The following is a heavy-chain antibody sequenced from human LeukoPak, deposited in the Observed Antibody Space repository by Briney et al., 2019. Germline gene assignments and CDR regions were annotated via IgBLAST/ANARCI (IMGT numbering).Heavy chain of an antibody. Sequence: GGSLRLSCAASGFTLSSYAMSWVRQAPGKGLEWVSAISGSGGSTYYADSVKGRFTISRDNSKNTLYLQMNSLRAEDTAVYYCAKLVVVIAIPYYFDYWGQGTLVTVSS. CDR3: AKLVVVIAIPYYFDY. V-gene: IGHV3-23*01. CDR2: ISGSGGST. CDR1: GFTLSSYA. D-gene: IGHD2-21*01. J-gene: IGHJ4*02.